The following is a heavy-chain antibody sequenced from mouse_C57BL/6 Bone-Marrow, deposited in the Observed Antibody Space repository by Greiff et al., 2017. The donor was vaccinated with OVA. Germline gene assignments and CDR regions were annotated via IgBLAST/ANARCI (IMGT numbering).Heavy chain of an antibody. V-gene: IGHV5-4*03. CDR1: GFTFSSYA. CDR2: ISDGGSYT. Sequence: DVKLVESGGGLVKPGGSLKLSCAASGFTFSSYAMSWVRQTPEKRLEWVATISDGGSYTYYPDNVKGRFTISRDNAKNNLYLQMSHLKSEDTAMYYCARGGGLRRYAMDYWGQGTSVTVSS. CDR3: ARGGGLRRYAMDY. D-gene: IGHD2-4*01. J-gene: IGHJ4*01.